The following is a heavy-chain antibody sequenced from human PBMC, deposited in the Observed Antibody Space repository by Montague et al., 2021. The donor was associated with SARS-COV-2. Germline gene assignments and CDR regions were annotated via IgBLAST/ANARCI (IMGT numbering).Heavy chain of an antibody. J-gene: IGHJ4*02. Sequence: CAISGDSASSNSVAWSWIRQFPSRGLEWLGRTYYRSKWYSDYAPSVRGRLTVNPDASKNEFSLELNYVTPEDTAVYYCVRYSGWFYFDFWGQGTLVTVSS. V-gene: IGHV6-1*01. CDR2: TYYRSKWYS. D-gene: IGHD6-19*01. CDR1: GDSASSNSVA. CDR3: VRYSGWFYFDF.